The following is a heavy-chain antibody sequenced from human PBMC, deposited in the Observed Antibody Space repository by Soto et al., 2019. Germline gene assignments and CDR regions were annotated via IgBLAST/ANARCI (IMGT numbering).Heavy chain of an antibody. J-gene: IGHJ4*02. CDR3: AKDLEDYGDDGALFDY. CDR2: ISYYGSNK. Sequence: QVQLVESGGGVVQPGRSLRLSCAASGFTFSSYGMHWVRQAPGKGLEWVAVISYYGSNKYYADSVKGRFTISRDNSKNTLYLQMNSLRAEDTAVYYCAKDLEDYGDDGALFDYWGQGTLVTVSS. CDR1: GFTFSSYG. D-gene: IGHD4-17*01. V-gene: IGHV3-30*18.